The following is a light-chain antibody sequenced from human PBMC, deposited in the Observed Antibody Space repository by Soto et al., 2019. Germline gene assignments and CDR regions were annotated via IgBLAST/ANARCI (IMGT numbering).Light chain of an antibody. CDR3: RSYAGSYTPYV. Sequence: QSVLTQPRSVSGSPGQSVTISCTGTSSDVGGYNYVSWYQQHPGKAPKLMIYDVSKRPSGVPDRFSGSKSGNTASLTISGLQAEDEADNYCRSYAGSYTPYVFGTGTKLTVL. CDR1: SSDVGGYNY. V-gene: IGLV2-11*01. CDR2: DVS. J-gene: IGLJ1*01.